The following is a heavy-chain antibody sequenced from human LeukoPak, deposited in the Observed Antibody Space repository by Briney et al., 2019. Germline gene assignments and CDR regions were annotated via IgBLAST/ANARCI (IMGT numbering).Heavy chain of an antibody. D-gene: IGHD4-23*01. CDR1: TGSFSDYY. CDR2: MNRRRSV. V-gene: IGHV4-34*01. CDR3: ARVLVTSYRYYGMDV. Sequence: SETLSLTCAGSTGSFSDYYWSWIRQPPGRGLEWIGEMNRRRSVNHNPSLKSRVTLSIDTSKKQLYLKLNSVTAADTAVYYCARVLVTSYRYYGMDVWGQGPTATVSS. J-gene: IGHJ6*02.